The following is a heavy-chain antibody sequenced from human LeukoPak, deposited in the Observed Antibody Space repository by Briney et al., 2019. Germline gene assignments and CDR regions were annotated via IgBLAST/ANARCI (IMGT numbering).Heavy chain of an antibody. Sequence: ASVKVSCKASGYTLTGYYMHWVRQAPGQGLEWMGWINPNSGGTNYAQKFQGRATMTRDTSISTAYMELSRLRSDDTAVYYCAREGRYCSGGSCWYDYWGQGTLVTVSS. V-gene: IGHV1-2*02. CDR1: GYTLTGYY. D-gene: IGHD2-15*01. CDR3: AREGRYCSGGSCWYDY. J-gene: IGHJ4*02. CDR2: INPNSGGT.